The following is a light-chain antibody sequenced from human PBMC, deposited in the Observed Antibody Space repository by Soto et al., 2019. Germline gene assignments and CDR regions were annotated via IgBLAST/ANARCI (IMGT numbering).Light chain of an antibody. V-gene: IGKV1-33*01. CDR1: QDIRNS. CDR3: QQYDYLVT. CDR2: DAS. J-gene: IGKJ5*01. Sequence: DIQMTQSPSSLSASVGDRVTITCQASQDIRNSLNWYQQKPGRXPXXLIYDASNVETGVPSRFSGTGSGTHFSFSISSLQPEDFATDDCQQYDYLVTFGQGTRLEIK.